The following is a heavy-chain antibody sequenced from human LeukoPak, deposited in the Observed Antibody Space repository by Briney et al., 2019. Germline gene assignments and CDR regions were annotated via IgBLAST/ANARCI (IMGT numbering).Heavy chain of an antibody. CDR1: GHTFTSYG. CDR3: ARGGPAARLITFGGVTDY. J-gene: IGHJ4*02. Sequence: ASVKVSCKASGHTFTSYGISWVRQAPGQGLEWMGWINAYNGDTNYAQKLQGRVTMTTDTSTSTAYMELRNLRSDDTAVYYCARGGPAARLITFGGVTDYWGQGTLVTVSS. V-gene: IGHV1-18*01. D-gene: IGHD3-16*01. CDR2: INAYNGDT.